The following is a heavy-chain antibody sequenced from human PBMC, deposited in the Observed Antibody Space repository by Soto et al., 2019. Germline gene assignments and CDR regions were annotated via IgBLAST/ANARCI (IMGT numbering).Heavy chain of an antibody. CDR1: GYTFTSYA. CDR2: LNAGNGNT. V-gene: IGHV1-3*01. CDR3: ARAYDYDSSGCYFANFDY. Sequence: ASVKVSCKASGYTFTSYAMHWVRQAPGQRLERMGWLNAGNGNTKYSQKFQGRVTITRDTSASTAYMELSSPRSEETAVYYCARAYDYDSSGCYFANFDYVGQGTLVTVSS. D-gene: IGHD3-22*01. J-gene: IGHJ4*02.